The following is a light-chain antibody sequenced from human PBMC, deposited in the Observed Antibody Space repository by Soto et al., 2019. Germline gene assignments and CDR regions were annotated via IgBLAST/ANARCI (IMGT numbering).Light chain of an antibody. Sequence: DIQMTQSPSTVSASVGDRVTITCRGSQSISSWLAWYQPTPGKPPKILIYDASSSESGDPSRFSGSGSGTEFTLTISSLQPDDFATYCYQQYNNFSTFGQGTQVDNK. CDR3: QQYNNFST. CDR1: QSISSW. J-gene: IGKJ1*01. CDR2: DAS. V-gene: IGKV1-5*01.